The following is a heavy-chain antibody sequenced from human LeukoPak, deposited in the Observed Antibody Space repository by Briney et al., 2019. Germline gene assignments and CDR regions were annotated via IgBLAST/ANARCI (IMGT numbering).Heavy chain of an antibody. V-gene: IGHV4-61*02. CDR2: IYTSGST. D-gene: IGHD5-18*01. CDR3: ATGGYSYGYGEFDP. J-gene: IGHJ5*02. CDR1: GGSISSGSYY. Sequence: PSETLSLTCTVSGGSISSGSYYWSWIRQPAGKGPEWIGRIYTSGSTNYNPSLKSRVTISVDTSKNQFSLKLSSVTAADTAVYYCATGGYSYGYGEFDPWGQGTLVTVSS.